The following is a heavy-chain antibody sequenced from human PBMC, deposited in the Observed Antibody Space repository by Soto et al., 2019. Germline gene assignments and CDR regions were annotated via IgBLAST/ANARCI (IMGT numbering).Heavy chain of an antibody. D-gene: IGHD3-16*01. CDR1: GVTFKDYG. CDR3: ARDGWGSHWYFDL. Sequence: GGSLRLSCRAPGVTFKDYGMHWVRQAPGKGLEWVAVISYDGKQTYYADSVKGRFTISKDKSKRTLFLQMNSLRVDDTAVYYCARDGWGSHWYFDLCGRGTLV. CDR2: ISYDGKQT. J-gene: IGHJ2*01. V-gene: IGHV3-30*03.